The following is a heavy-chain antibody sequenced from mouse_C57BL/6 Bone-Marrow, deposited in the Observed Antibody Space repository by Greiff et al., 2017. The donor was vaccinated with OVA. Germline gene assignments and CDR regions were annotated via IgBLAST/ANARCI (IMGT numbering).Heavy chain of an antibody. CDR3: VRHQFSYAMDY. CDR1: GFSFNTYA. V-gene: IGHV10-1*01. Sequence: EVQLVESGGGLVQPKGSLKLSCAASGFSFNTYAMNWVRQAPGKGLEWVARIRSKSNNYATYYADSVKDRFTISRDDSESMLYLQMNNLKTEDTAMYYCVRHQFSYAMDYWGQGTSVTVSS. CDR2: IRSKSNNYAT. J-gene: IGHJ4*01.